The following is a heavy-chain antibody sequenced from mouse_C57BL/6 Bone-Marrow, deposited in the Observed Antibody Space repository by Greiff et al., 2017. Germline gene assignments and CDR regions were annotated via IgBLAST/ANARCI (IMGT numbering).Heavy chain of an antibody. J-gene: IGHJ4*01. D-gene: IGHD3-2*02. CDR3: ARPAQSTYDYAMDY. V-gene: IGHV1-64*01. CDR2: IHPNSGST. CDR1: GYTFTSYW. Sequence: QVQLQQPGAELVKPGASVKLSCKASGYTFTSYWMHWVKQRPGQGLEWIGMIHPNSGSTNYNEKFKSKATLTVDKSSSPAYMQLSSLTSEDSAVYYCARPAQSTYDYAMDYWGQGTSVTVSS.